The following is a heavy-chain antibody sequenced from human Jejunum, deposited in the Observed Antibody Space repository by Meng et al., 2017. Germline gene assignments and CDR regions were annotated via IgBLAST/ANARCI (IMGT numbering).Heavy chain of an antibody. CDR1: GYTLTTFA. CDR2: ISAYNGNT. D-gene: IGHD2-15*01. V-gene: IGHV1-18*01. Sequence: ASLKVSCKASGYTLTTFAFSWVRQAPGQGLEWRGWISAYNGNTHSAQKFQGRVTLTTDTSTSTASMELRSLRSDDTAVYYCARTPDASGSGGSCDSLFDYWGQGTLVTVSS. J-gene: IGHJ4*02. CDR3: ARTPDASGSGGSCDSLFDY.